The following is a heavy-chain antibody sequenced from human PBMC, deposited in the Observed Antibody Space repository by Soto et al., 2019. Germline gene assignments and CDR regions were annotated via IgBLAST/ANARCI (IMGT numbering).Heavy chain of an antibody. Sequence: EVQLVESGGGLVQPGRSLRLSCAASEFTFDDYAMQWVRQAPGKGLEWVSGISWNSDNIGYADSVKGRFTISRDNVKNSLYLQMNSLRAEDTALYYCAKDRSSILHYGIDVWGQGTTVTVSS. CDR2: ISWNSDNI. D-gene: IGHD3-9*01. CDR3: AKDRSSILHYGIDV. V-gene: IGHV3-9*01. J-gene: IGHJ6*02. CDR1: EFTFDDYA.